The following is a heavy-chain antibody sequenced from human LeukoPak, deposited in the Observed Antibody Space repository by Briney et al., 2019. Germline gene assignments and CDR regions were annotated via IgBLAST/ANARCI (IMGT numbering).Heavy chain of an antibody. CDR3: AGEKLSSRRYYDYYYYGMDV. Sequence: GRSLRLSCAASGFTFSSYGMHWVRQAPGKGLEWVAVIWYDGSNKYYADSVEGRFTISRDNSKNTLYLQMNSLRAEDTAVYYCAGEKLSSRRYYDYYYYGMDVWGQGTTVTVSS. V-gene: IGHV3-33*01. CDR2: IWYDGSNK. J-gene: IGHJ6*02. D-gene: IGHD6-13*01. CDR1: GFTFSSYG.